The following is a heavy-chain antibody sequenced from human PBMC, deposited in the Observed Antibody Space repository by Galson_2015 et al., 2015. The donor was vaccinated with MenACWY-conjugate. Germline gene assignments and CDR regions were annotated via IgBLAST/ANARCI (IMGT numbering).Heavy chain of an antibody. V-gene: IGHV3-74*01. CDR2: INPGGSST. CDR3: AKTRGASFFVDS. CDR1: GFIFNTYW. J-gene: IGHJ4*02. Sequence: SLRLSCAASGFIFNTYWMHWLRQAPGRGLVWVSRINPGGSSTTYADSVKERFTISRDNAKNTLYLQMNTLRPEDTAVFYCAKTRGASFFVDSWRQGTLVTVSA. D-gene: IGHD1-26*01.